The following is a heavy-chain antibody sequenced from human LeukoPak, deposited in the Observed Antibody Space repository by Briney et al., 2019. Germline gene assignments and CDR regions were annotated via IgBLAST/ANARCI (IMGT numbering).Heavy chain of an antibody. Sequence: SETLSLTCTVSGGSISSGDYYWSWIRQPPGKGLEWIGYIYYSGSTYYNPSLKSRVTMSVDTSKNQFSLKLSSVTAADTAVYYCARDFSSSWYQLYYFDYWGQGTLVTVSS. CDR2: IYYSGST. CDR3: ARDFSSSWYQLYYFDY. J-gene: IGHJ4*02. D-gene: IGHD6-13*01. CDR1: GGSISSGDYY. V-gene: IGHV4-30-4*01.